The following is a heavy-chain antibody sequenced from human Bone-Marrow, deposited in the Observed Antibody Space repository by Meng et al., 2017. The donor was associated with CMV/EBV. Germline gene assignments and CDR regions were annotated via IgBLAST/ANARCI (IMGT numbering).Heavy chain of an antibody. CDR3: ARVLVGYGSGSYYTSYGMDV. Sequence: GESLKISCAASGFTFSSYEMNWVRQAPGKGLEWVSYISSSGSTIYYADSVKGRFTISRDNAKNSLYLQMNSLRAEDTAVYYCARVLVGYGSGSYYTSYGMDVCGQGTTVTVSS. J-gene: IGHJ6*02. V-gene: IGHV3-48*03. D-gene: IGHD3-10*01. CDR2: ISSSGSTI. CDR1: GFTFSSYE.